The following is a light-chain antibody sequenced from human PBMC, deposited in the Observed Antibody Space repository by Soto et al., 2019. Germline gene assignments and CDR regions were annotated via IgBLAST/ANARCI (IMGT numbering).Light chain of an antibody. Sequence: DIQMTQSPSSLSASVGDRVTITCRASQGIRDALGWYQQKPGKVPKRLIYSASSLQNGVPSRFRGSGSETVITPTISSLQTEDFATYFCLQPSYYPFTFGQGTRLEI. CDR1: QGIRDA. V-gene: IGKV1-17*01. J-gene: IGKJ2*01. CDR3: LQPSYYPFT. CDR2: SAS.